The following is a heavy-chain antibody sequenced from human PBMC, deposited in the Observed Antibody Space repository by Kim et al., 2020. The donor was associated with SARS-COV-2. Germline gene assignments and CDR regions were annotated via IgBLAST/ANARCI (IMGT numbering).Heavy chain of an antibody. CDR2: IRSKAYGGTT. Sequence: GGSLRLSCTATGFTFGDYAMSWFRQAPGKGLEWVGFIRSKAYGGTTEYAASVKGRFTISRDDSKSIAYLQMNSLKTEDTAVYYCTRVQGRKLLPAWNWGQGTLVTVSS. V-gene: IGHV3-49*03. D-gene: IGHD1-7*01. CDR3: TRVQGRKLLPAWN. J-gene: IGHJ4*02. CDR1: GFTFGDYA.